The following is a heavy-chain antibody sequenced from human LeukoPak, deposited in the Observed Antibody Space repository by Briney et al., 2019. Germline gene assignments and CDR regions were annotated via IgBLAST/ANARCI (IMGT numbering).Heavy chain of an antibody. V-gene: IGHV3-74*01. CDR1: GFTFSPYW. D-gene: IGHD2/OR15-2a*01. J-gene: IGHJ4*02. Sequence: GGSLRLSCAASGFTFSPYWMHWVRQAPGKGLVWVSHINGDGTTTTYADSVKGRFTISRDNAQNTLYLQMNSLRAEDTAVYYCARGTALQDYWGQGTLVTVSS. CDR2: INGDGTTT. CDR3: ARGTALQDY.